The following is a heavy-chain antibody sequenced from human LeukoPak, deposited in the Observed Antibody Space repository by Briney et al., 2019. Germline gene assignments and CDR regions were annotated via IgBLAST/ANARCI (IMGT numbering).Heavy chain of an antibody. V-gene: IGHV3-15*01. Sequence: GGSLRLSCAASGFTFSNAWMSWVRQAPGKGLEWVGRIKSKTDGGTTDYAAPVRDRFTFSRDDSKNTLYLQMNNLQTEDTAVYYCTTSLSGYDFLFDYWGQGTLVTVSS. CDR2: IKSKTDGGTT. D-gene: IGHD5-12*01. J-gene: IGHJ4*02. CDR1: GFTFSNAW. CDR3: TTSLSGYDFLFDY.